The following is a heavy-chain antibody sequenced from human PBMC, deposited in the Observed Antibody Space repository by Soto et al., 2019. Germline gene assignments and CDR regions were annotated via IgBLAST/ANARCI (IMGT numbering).Heavy chain of an antibody. CDR1: GFTFSSYA. CDR2: ISGSGGST. J-gene: IGHJ4*02. CDR3: APDLIAGAWSGPGD. Sequence: EVQLLESGGGLVQPGGSLRLSCAASGFTFSSYAMSWVRQAPGKGLEWVSAISGSGGSTYYADSVKGRFTISRDNSKNRLCLQMKGRRGGAAAVYYCAPDLIAGAWSGPGDWGQGPLVTVSS. V-gene: IGHV3-23*01. D-gene: IGHD6-19*01.